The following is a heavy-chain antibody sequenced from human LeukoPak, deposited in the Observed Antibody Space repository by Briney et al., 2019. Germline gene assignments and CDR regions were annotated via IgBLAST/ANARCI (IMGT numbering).Heavy chain of an antibody. CDR1: GGSFSGYY. CDR2: INHSGST. CDR3: ARSSYGIFDY. V-gene: IGHV4-34*01. Sequence: PSETLSLTCAVYGGSFSGYYWSWIRQPPGKGLEWIGEINHSGSTNYNPSLKSRVTISVDTSKNQFSLKLSSVTAADTAVYYCARSSYGIFDYWGQGTLVTVSS. J-gene: IGHJ4*02. D-gene: IGHD5-18*01.